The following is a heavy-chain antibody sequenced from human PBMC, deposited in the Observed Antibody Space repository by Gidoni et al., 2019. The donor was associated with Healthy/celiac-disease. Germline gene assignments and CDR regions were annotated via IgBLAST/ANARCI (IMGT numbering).Heavy chain of an antibody. CDR1: GFTFSEYY. V-gene: IGHV3-11*05. D-gene: IGHD2-15*01. Sequence: QVQLVESGGGLVKPGGSRRLSCAASGFTFSEYYMRWIRQAPGKGLEWVSYISSSSSYTNYADSVKGRFTISRDNAKNSLYLQMNSLRAEDTAVYYCARDVLYCSGGSCYNWYFDLWGRGTLVTVSS. CDR3: ARDVLYCSGGSCYNWYFDL. J-gene: IGHJ2*01. CDR2: ISSSSSYT.